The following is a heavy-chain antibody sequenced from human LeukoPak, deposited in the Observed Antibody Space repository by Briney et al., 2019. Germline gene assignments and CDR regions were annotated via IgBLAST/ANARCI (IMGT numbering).Heavy chain of an antibody. CDR1: GFTFSSYS. V-gene: IGHV3-48*04. CDR2: ISSSSSTI. J-gene: IGHJ6*02. CDR3: ARDRAYCGGDCYSPLYYYGMDV. Sequence: GGSLRLSCAASGFTFSSYSMNWVRQAPGKGLEWVSYISSSSSTIYYVDSVKGRFTISRDNAKNSLYLQMNSLRAEDTAVYYCARDRAYCGGDCYSPLYYYGMDVWGQGTTVTVSS. D-gene: IGHD2-21*02.